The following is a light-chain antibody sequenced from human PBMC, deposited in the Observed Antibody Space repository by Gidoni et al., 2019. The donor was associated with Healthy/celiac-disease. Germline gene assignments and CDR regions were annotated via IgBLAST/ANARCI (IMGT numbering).Light chain of an antibody. V-gene: IGKV3-11*01. CDR2: DAS. J-gene: IGKJ4*01. Sequence: EIVLTQSPATLSLSPGERATLACRASQSVSSYLDWYQQKPGQAPRLLIYDASNRATGIPARFSGSGPGTDFTLTISSLEPEDFAVYYCQQRSNWLTLTFGGGTKVEIK. CDR3: QQRSNWLTLT. CDR1: QSVSSY.